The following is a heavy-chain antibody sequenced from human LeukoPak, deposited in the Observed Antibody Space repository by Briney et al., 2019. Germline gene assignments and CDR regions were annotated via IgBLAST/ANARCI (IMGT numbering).Heavy chain of an antibody. CDR1: GGTFSSYA. D-gene: IGHD4-17*01. J-gene: IGHJ4*02. V-gene: IGHV1-69*13. CDR3: ARLEITTVTTSDY. Sequence: SVKVSCKASGGTFSSYAISWVRQAPGQGLEWMGGIIPIFGTANYAQKFQGRVTITADESTSTAYMELSSLRSEYTAVYYCARLEITTVTTSDYWGQGTLVTVSS. CDR2: IIPIFGTA.